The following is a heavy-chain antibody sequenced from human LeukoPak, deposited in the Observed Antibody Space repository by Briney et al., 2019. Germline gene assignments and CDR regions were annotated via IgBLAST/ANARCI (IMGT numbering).Heavy chain of an antibody. Sequence: PSETLSLTCTVPGGSISSYYWSWIRQPPGKGLEWIGYIYYIGSTNYNPSLKSRVTISVDTSKNQFSLKLSSVTAADTAVYYCARQSGSYYVSSGFDIWGQGTMVTVSS. CDR2: IYYIGST. CDR1: GGSISSYY. J-gene: IGHJ3*02. V-gene: IGHV4-59*08. CDR3: ARQSGSYYVSSGFDI. D-gene: IGHD1-26*01.